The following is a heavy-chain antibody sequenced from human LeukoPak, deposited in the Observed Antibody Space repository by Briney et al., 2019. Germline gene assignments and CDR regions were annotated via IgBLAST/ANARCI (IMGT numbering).Heavy chain of an antibody. CDR3: ARVLPYGSACFEY. V-gene: IGHV3-7*01. D-gene: IGHD6-25*01. Sequence: GGSLRLSCAASGFTFSSHGMNWVRQAPGKGLEWVANIKPDGSEKQFVDSLRGRFTVSRDNAKNSLYLQMNSLRVEGTAVYFCARVLPYGSACFEYWGQGTLVTVSS. CDR2: IKPDGSEK. CDR1: GFTFSSHG. J-gene: IGHJ4*02.